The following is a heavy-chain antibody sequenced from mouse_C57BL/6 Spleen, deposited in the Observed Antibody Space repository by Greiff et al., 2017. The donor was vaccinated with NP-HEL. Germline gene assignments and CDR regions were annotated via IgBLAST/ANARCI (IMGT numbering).Heavy chain of an antibody. Sequence: EVQGVESGGGLVKPGGSLKLSCAASGFTFSDYGMHWVRQAPEKGLEWVAYISSGSSTIYYADTVKGRFTISRDNAKNTLFLQMTSLRSEDTAMYYCARALYYDYDEGYAMDYWGQGTSVTVSS. CDR2: ISSGSSTI. CDR1: GFTFSDYG. V-gene: IGHV5-17*01. CDR3: ARALYYDYDEGYAMDY. D-gene: IGHD2-4*01. J-gene: IGHJ4*01.